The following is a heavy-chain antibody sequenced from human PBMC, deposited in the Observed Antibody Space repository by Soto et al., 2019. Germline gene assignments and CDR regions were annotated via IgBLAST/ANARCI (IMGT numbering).Heavy chain of an antibody. CDR1: GGSISSDY. Sequence: PSETLSLTCTVSGGSISSDYWSWIRQPPGKRLEWIGFIYYNGFTTYSPSLKSRVTMSVDTSKNQFSLKLNSVTDADTAVYYCARHYGSGSYPLDYWGRGTLVTVSS. V-gene: IGHV4-59*08. J-gene: IGHJ4*02. CDR2: IYYNGFT. CDR3: ARHYGSGSYPLDY. D-gene: IGHD3-10*01.